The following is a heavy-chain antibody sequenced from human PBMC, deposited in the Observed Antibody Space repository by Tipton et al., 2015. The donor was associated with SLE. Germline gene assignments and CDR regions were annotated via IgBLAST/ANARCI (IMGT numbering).Heavy chain of an antibody. V-gene: IGHV4-34*01. D-gene: IGHD2-2*01. J-gene: IGHJ5*02. CDR3: ARGVIVVVPAAKKTYWFDP. CDR1: GGSFSGYY. CDR2: INHSGST. Sequence: TLSLTCAVYGGSFSGYYWSWIRQPPGKGLEWIGEINHSGSTNYNPSLKRRVTISVDTSKNQFSLKLSSVTAADTAVYYCARGVIVVVPAAKKTYWFDPWGQGTLVTVSS.